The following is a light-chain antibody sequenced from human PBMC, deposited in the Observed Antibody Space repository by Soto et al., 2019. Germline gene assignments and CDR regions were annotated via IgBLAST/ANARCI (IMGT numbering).Light chain of an antibody. V-gene: IGLV2-14*01. Sequence: QSALTQPASVSGSPGQSITISCTGTSSDVGAYNYVSWYEQHPGKAPKLMIYEVSNRPSGVSSRFSGSKSGNTASLTISGLQAEDEADYYCSSYTSSGTYVFGAGTKVTVL. CDR1: SSDVGAYNY. J-gene: IGLJ1*01. CDR2: EVS. CDR3: SSYTSSGTYV.